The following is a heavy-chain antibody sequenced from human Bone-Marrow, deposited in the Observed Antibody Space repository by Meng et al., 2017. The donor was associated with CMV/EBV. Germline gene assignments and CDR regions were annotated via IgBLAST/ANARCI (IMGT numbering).Heavy chain of an antibody. CDR2: IWYDGSNK. J-gene: IGHJ4*02. D-gene: IGHD6-6*01. V-gene: IGHV3-30*19. Sequence: GESLKISCAASGFTFSSYGMHWVRQAPGKGQVWVAVIWYDGSNKYYADSVKGRFTISKANSKNTLYLQMISLRAEDAAVYYCASDLEICGDSSWGFDYWGQGTLVTVYS. CDR1: GFTFSSYG. CDR3: ASDLEICGDSSWGFDY.